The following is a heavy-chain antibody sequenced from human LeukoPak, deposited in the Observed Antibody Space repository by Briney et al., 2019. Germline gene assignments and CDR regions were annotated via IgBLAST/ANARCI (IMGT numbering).Heavy chain of an antibody. CDR2: ISGNGGRT. J-gene: IGHJ4*02. CDR3: IGPSYYFDY. D-gene: IGHD3-16*01. Sequence: PSGTLSLTCAVSGGSISSSNWWSWVRQPPGKGLEWVSGISGNGGRTYYADSVKGRFTISRDNSKNTLYLQMNSLRAEDTAIYYCIGPSYYFDYWGQGTLVTVSS. CDR1: GGSISSSN. V-gene: IGHV3-23*01.